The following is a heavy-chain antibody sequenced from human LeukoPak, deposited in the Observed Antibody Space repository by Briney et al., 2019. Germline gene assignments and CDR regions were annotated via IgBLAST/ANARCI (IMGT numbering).Heavy chain of an antibody. D-gene: IGHD3-10*01. J-gene: IGHJ4*02. CDR2: INHSGST. Sequence: SETLSLTCAVYSGSLSGYYWSWIRQPPGKGLEWIGEINHSGSTNYNPSLKSRVTISVDTSKYQFSLKLSSVTAADTAVYYCAREKRPGYYYGSGSYWAFDYWGQGTLVTVSS. CDR1: SGSLSGYY. CDR3: AREKRPGYYYGSGSYWAFDY. V-gene: IGHV4-34*01.